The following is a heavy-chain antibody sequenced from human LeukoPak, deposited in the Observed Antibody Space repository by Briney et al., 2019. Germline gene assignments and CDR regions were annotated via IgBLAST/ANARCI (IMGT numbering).Heavy chain of an antibody. CDR1: GYTFTSYY. V-gene: IGHV1-46*01. J-gene: IGHJ4*02. D-gene: IGHD3-22*01. CDR2: INPSGGST. Sequence: RRASVKVSCKASGYTFTSYYMHWVRQAPGQGLEWMGIINPSGGSTSYAQKFQGRVTMTRDTSISTAYMELSRLRSDDTAVYYCARDPPGSGFARSYFDYWGQGMLVTVSS. CDR3: ARDPPGSGFARSYFDY.